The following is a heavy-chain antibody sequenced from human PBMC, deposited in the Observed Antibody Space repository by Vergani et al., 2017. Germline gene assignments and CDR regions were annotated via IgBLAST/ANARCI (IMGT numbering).Heavy chain of an antibody. Sequence: EVQLVESGGGLVQPGGSLRLSCAASGFTFSSYEMNWVRQAPGKGLEWVSYISSSGNTIYYADSVKGRFTISRDNAKNSLYLQMNSLRAEDTAVYYCARDFGPRSYYGMDVWGQGTTVTVSS. J-gene: IGHJ6*02. V-gene: IGHV3-48*03. CDR2: ISSSGNTI. CDR1: GFTFSSYE. D-gene: IGHD3-3*01. CDR3: ARDFGPRSYYGMDV.